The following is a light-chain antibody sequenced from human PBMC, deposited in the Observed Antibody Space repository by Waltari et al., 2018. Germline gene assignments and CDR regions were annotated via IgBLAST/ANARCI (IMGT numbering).Light chain of an antibody. CDR1: QRVSCY. J-gene: IGKJ1*01. V-gene: IGKV1-39*01. CDR3: QQSFNTPRT. CDR2: CAS. Sequence: DIQMTQSPSSLSASVGDRVTITFRPCQRVSCYLDWYQQKPGKAPNLLIYCASSLQSGVPSRFSGSGSGTDFTLTISSLQAEDFAAYYCQQSFNTPRTFGQGTKVEVK.